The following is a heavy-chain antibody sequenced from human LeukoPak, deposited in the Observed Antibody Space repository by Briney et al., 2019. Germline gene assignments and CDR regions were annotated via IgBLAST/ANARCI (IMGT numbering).Heavy chain of an antibody. CDR1: GGSISSYY. CDR3: ARDRGGLYGGNSLAYYFDY. V-gene: IGHV4-59*01. J-gene: IGHJ4*02. Sequence: SETLSLTCTVSGGSISSYYWSWIRQPPGKGLEWIGYIYYSGSTNYNPSLKSRVTISVDTSKNQFSLKLSSVTAADTAVYYCARDRGGLYGGNSLAYYFDYWGQGTLVTVSS. D-gene: IGHD4-23*01. CDR2: IYYSGST.